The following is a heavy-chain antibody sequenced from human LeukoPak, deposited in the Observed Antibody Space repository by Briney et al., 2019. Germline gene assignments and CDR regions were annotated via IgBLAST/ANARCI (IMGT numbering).Heavy chain of an antibody. V-gene: IGHV4-39*02. Sequence: PSETLSLTCTVSGGSISSNTYYWGWIRQPPGKGLEWIGSINYSGSTYYNPSLKSRVTISVDTSKNQFSLKLSSLTAADTAVYYCAREARRDGYNPRGYWGQGILVTVSS. CDR2: INYSGST. CDR1: GGSISSNTYY. CDR3: AREARRDGYNPRGY. J-gene: IGHJ4*02. D-gene: IGHD5-24*01.